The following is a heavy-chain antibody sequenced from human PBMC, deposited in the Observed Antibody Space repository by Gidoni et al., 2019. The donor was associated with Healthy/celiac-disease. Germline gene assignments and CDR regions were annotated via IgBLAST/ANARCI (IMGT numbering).Heavy chain of an antibody. Sequence: EVQLVESGGGLVQPGRSLRLSCTASGFTFGDYAMSWVRQAPGKGLEWVGFIRSKAYGGTTEYAASVKGRFTISRDDSKSIAYLQMNSLKTEDTAVYYCTRGPIWFRELLAFDIWGQGTMVTVSS. D-gene: IGHD3-10*01. CDR1: GFTFGDYA. V-gene: IGHV3-49*04. J-gene: IGHJ3*02. CDR2: IRSKAYGGTT. CDR3: TRGPIWFRELLAFDI.